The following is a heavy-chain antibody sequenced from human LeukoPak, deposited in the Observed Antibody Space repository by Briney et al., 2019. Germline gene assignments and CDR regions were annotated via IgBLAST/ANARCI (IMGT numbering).Heavy chain of an antibody. CDR3: ARSSSDYYDSSGYYYSSNWFDP. V-gene: IGHV4-39*07. J-gene: IGHJ5*02. Sequence: SETLSLTCTVSGGSISSSYYWGWIRQPPGKGLEWIGSIYYSGSTYYNPSLKSRVTISVDTSKNHFSLKLSSVPAADTAVYYCARSSSDYYDSSGYYYSSNWFDPWGQGTLVTVSS. CDR2: IYYSGST. CDR1: GGSISSSYY. D-gene: IGHD3-22*01.